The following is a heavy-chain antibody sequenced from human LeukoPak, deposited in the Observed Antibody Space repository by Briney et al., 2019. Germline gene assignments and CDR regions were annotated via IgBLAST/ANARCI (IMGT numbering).Heavy chain of an antibody. CDR3: ARDIGRNYDILTPPR. V-gene: IGHV4-61*02. CDR2: IYTSGST. J-gene: IGHJ4*02. Sequence: PSQTLSLTCTVPGRSISSGSSYSSWIRQPAGKGLEWIGRIYTSGSTNYNPSRKSRVTISVNTSKNQFSLKLSSVTAADTAVYYCARDIGRNYDILTPPRWGQGTLVTVSS. D-gene: IGHD3-9*01. CDR1: GRSISSGSSY.